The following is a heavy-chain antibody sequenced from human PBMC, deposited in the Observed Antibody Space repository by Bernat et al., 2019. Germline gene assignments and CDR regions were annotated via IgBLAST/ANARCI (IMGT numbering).Heavy chain of an antibody. CDR1: GFTFSSYS. J-gene: IGHJ5*02. CDR3: ARDSSGWFGWFDP. V-gene: IGHV3-21*01. Sequence: EVQLVESGGGLVEPGGSLRLSCAASGFTFSSYSMNWVRQAPGKGLEWVSSISSSSSYIYYADSVKGRFTISRDNAKNSLYLQMNSLRAEDTAVYYCARDSSGWFGWFDPWGQGTLVTVSS. D-gene: IGHD6-19*01. CDR2: ISSSSSYI.